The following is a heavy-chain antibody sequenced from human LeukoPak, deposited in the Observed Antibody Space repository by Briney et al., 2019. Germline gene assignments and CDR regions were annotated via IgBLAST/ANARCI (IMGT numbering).Heavy chain of an antibody. CDR3: ARERGSQARAGMDV. D-gene: IGHD3-16*01. CDR1: GGTLSSYG. V-gene: IGHV1-69*04. J-gene: IGHJ6*02. Sequence: ASVKVSCKASGGTLSSYGFSWVRQAPGQGLEWMGRIIPIIGMTSYTQKFQGRVRITADKSTITAYMELTRLTSADTAVYYCARERGSQARAGMDVWGQGTTVTVSS. CDR2: IIPIIGMT.